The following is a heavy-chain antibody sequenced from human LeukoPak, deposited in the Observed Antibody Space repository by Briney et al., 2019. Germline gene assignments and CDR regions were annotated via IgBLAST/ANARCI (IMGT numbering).Heavy chain of an antibody. CDR1: GGSISSGDYY. CDR3: ARDSQYYYDSSGYHPIDAFDI. Sequence: PSETLSLTCTVSGGSISSGDYYWSWIRQPPGKGLEWIGYIYYSGSTYYNPSLKSRVTISVDTSKNKFSLKLSSVTAADTAVYYCARDSQYYYDSSGYHPIDAFDIWGQGTMVTVSS. CDR2: IYYSGST. V-gene: IGHV4-30-4*01. D-gene: IGHD3-22*01. J-gene: IGHJ3*02.